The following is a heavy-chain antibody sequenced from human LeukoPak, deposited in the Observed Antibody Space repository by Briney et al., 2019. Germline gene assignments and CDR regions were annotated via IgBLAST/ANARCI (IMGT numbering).Heavy chain of an antibody. V-gene: IGHV3-23*01. J-gene: IGHJ3*01. CDR1: GITFSRDG. CDR3: ARELRDRTSYDALDL. CDR2: ILDTGGGT. D-gene: IGHD2-8*01. Sequence: GGSLRLSCAASGITFSRDGMNWVRQVPGKGLEWVSSILDTGGGTTYADSVKGRFTISRDNSKNTLYLQMNSLRAEDTAVYYCARELRDRTSYDALDLWGQGTMVTVSS.